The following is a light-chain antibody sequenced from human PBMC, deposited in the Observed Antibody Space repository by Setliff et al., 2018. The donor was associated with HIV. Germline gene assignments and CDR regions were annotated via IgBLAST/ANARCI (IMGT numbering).Light chain of an antibody. J-gene: IGLJ1*01. CDR3: QVWDSSSDHPYV. CDR1: NIGSKS. V-gene: IGLV3-21*04. CDR2: YDS. Sequence: SYELTQPPSVSVDPGKTARITWGGNNIGSKSVHWYKQKPDQAPVLVIYYDSDRPSGIPERFSGSNSGNTATLTISRVEAGDEADYYCQVWDSSSDHPYVFGTGTKVTVL.